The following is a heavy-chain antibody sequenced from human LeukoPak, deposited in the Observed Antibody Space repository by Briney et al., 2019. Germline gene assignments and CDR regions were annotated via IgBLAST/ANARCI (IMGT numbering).Heavy chain of an antibody. D-gene: IGHD3-16*01. V-gene: IGHV3-23*01. J-gene: IGHJ4*02. CDR2: ISGRGDRT. CDR3: AKRKGGLRDPDY. Sequence: GGSLRLSCAASGFTFSSYAMSWVRQAPGKGLEWVSAISGRGDRTYYADSVKGRFTISRDNSKNTLYLQMNSLRAEDTAVYYCAKRKGGLRDPDYWGQGTLVTVSS. CDR1: GFTFSSYA.